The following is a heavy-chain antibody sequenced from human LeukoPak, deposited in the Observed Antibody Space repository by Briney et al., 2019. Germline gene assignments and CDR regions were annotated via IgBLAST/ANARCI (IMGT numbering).Heavy chain of an antibody. CDR3: NDHDVNAFDI. J-gene: IGHJ3*02. Sequence: SSETLSLTCSVSGGSISSSSFYWGWIRQPPGKGLEWIGSISYTGSTYYNPSLKSRVTISVDTSKNQFSLKLSSVTAADTALYYVNDHDVNAFDIWGQGTM. V-gene: IGHV4-39*03. CDR2: ISYTGST. D-gene: IGHD1-1*01. CDR1: GGSISSSSFY.